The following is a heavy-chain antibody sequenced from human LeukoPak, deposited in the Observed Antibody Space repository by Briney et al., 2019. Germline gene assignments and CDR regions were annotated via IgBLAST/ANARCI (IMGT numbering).Heavy chain of an antibody. CDR1: GGSFSGYY. J-gene: IGHJ4*02. D-gene: IGHD2-2*02. CDR2: INHSGST. V-gene: IGHV4-34*01. Sequence: SETLSLTCAVYGGSFSGYYWSWIRQPPGKGLEWIGEINHSGSTNYNPSLKRRVTISVDTSKNQFSLKLSSVTAADTAVYYCARSDIVVVPAAILTGHFDYWGQGTLVTVSS. CDR3: ARSDIVVVPAAILTGHFDY.